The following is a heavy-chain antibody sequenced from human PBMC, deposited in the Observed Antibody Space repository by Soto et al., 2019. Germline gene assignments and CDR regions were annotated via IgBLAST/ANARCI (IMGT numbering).Heavy chain of an antibody. CDR1: GGTFSSYT. CDR2: IIPILGIA. Sequence: QVQLVQSGAEVKKPGSSVKVSCKASGGTFSSYTISWVRQAPGQGLEWMGRIIPILGIANYAQKFQGRVTITAYKSTRTAYMVLSSLSSEDTAVYSCASPNPLLWSVFLFDYLVQGTLVTVSS. V-gene: IGHV1-69*02. J-gene: IGHJ4*02. CDR3: ASPNPLLWSVFLFDY. D-gene: IGHD2-21*01.